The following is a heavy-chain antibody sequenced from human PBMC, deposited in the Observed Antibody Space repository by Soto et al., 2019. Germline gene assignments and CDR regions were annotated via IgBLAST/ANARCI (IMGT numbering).Heavy chain of an antibody. CDR1: GGSFSDYY. D-gene: IGHD2-2*01. CDR2: INHSGYT. CDR3: ASQSRYCSSTSCYGWWFDP. Sequence: QVQLHQWGAGLLKPSETLSLTCAVYGGSFSDYYWNWIRQPPGKGLEWIGEINHSGYTHYNPSLKSRVTMSGDTSKNQFSLNLTSVTAADTSVYYCASQSRYCSSTSCYGWWFDPWGQGTLVTVSS. V-gene: IGHV4-34*01. J-gene: IGHJ5*02.